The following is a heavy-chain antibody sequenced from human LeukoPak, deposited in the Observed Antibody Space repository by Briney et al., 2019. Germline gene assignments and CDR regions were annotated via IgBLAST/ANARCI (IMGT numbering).Heavy chain of an antibody. CDR3: ARDNYDSSTPYYFDY. J-gene: IGHJ4*02. CDR1: GCTFSSYE. D-gene: IGHD3-22*01. V-gene: IGHV3-48*03. Sequence: PGGSLRLSCAASGCTFSSYEMNWVRQAPGKGLEWVSYISSSGSTIYYADSVKGRFTISRDNAKNSLYLQMNSLRAEDTAVYYCARDNYDSSTPYYFDYWGQGTLVTVSS. CDR2: ISSSGSTI.